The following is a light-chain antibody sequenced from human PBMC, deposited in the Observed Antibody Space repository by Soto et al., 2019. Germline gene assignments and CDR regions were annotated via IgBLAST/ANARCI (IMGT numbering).Light chain of an antibody. J-gene: IGKJ3*01. V-gene: IGKV3-11*01. CDR3: HQRSNWPLT. Sequence: EIVLTQSPGTLSLSPGESATLSCRASQGIGRYLAWFQQKPGQPPRLLIYNASTRATGIPGRFSGSGPGTDFTLTISRLEPEDFAVYYCHQRSNWPLTFGPGTKVEI. CDR2: NAS. CDR1: QGIGRY.